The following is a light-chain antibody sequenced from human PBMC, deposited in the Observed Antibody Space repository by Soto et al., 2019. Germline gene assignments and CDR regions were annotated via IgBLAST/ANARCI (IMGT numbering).Light chain of an antibody. CDR2: KAS. Sequence: DIRLTPSPYALSASVRARVTITCRASQSISSWLAWYQQKPGKAPKLLIYKASTLKSGVPSRFSGSGSGTEFTLTISSLQPDDFATYYCQHYNSYSEAVGQGTKVDIK. CDR1: QSISSW. V-gene: IGKV1-5*03. J-gene: IGKJ1*01. CDR3: QHYNSYSEA.